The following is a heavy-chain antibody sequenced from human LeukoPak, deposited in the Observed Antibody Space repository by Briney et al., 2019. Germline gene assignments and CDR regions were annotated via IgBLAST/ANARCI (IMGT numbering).Heavy chain of an antibody. Sequence: ASVKVSCKASRGTFSSYGISWVRQAPGQGLEWMGGVIAIFGRVKYGQKFQGRATITTDESTSTAYMKLSSLTSEDTGVYYCARGELGDSSGFSFFDYWGQGTLVTVSS. V-gene: IGHV1-69*05. CDR2: VIAIFGRV. D-gene: IGHD3-22*01. CDR1: RGTFSSYG. J-gene: IGHJ4*02. CDR3: ARGELGDSSGFSFFDY.